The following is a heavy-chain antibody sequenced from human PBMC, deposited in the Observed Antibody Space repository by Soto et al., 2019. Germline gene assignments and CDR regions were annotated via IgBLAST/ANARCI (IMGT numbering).Heavy chain of an antibody. CDR3: ATLMFGDGALEI. CDR2: INPSGGST. V-gene: IGHV1-46*03. Sequence: ASVKVSCKASGYTFTSYYMHWVRQAPGQGLEWMGIINPSGGSTSYAQKFQGRVTMTRDTSTSTVYMELSSLRSEDTAVYYCATLMFGDGALEIWGQGTMVTGSS. D-gene: IGHD3-10*02. CDR1: GYTFTSYY. J-gene: IGHJ3*02.